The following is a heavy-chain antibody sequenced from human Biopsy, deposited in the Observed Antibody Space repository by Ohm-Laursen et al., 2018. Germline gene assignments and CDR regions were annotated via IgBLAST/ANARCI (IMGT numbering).Heavy chain of an antibody. CDR3: ARDRGYYSDRTVPGYFDL. J-gene: IGHJ2*01. V-gene: IGHV4-59*01. D-gene: IGHD3-22*01. CDR1: GDSISSYY. CDR2: VYYTGST. Sequence: TLSFTCTVSGDSISSYYWSRIRPPPGKGLQWIGYVYYTGSTDYNPSLQSRVTISSDTSKNHFSLRLRSVTPADTAIYYCARDRGYYSDRTVPGYFDLWGRGTLVTVSS.